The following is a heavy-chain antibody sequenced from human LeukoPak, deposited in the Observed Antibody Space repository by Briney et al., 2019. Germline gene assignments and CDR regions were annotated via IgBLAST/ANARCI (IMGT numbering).Heavy chain of an antibody. J-gene: IGHJ3*02. V-gene: IGHV3-48*01. CDR2: IRSRDGIV. Sequence: GGSLRLSCVASGFTFNAYSMNWARQAPGKGLEWISYIRSRDGIVSYADSVKGRFTISTDTAKSSLFLQMNGLSADDTAVYYCVRDHVYAFDIWGQGTMDTVSS. CDR1: GFTFNAYS. CDR3: VRDHVYAFDI.